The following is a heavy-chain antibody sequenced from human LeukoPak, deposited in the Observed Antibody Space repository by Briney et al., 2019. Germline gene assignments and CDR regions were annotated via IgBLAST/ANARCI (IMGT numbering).Heavy chain of an antibody. CDR3: AKIRLPSTTQMNYYYYYMDV. CDR1: GFTFSSYA. D-gene: IGHD5/OR15-5a*01. Sequence: PGGSLRLSCAASGFTFSSYAMSWVRQAPGKGLEWVSAISGSGGSTYYADSVKGRFTISRDNSKNTLYLQMNSLRAEDTAVYYCAKIRLPSTTQMNYYYYYMDVWGKGTTVTVSS. J-gene: IGHJ6*03. CDR2: ISGSGGST. V-gene: IGHV3-23*01.